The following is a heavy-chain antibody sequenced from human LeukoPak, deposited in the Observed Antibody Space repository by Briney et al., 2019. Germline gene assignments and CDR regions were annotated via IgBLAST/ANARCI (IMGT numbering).Heavy chain of an antibody. CDR3: AKDAGPYSSLPMDV. CDR2: ISGSGGST. Sequence: SGGSLRLSCAASGFTFSSYAMSWVRQAPGKGLEWVSAISGSGGSTYYADSVKGRFTISRDNSKNTLYLQMNSLRAEDTAVYYCAKDAGPYSSLPMDVWGQGTTVTVSS. V-gene: IGHV3-23*01. D-gene: IGHD6-19*01. J-gene: IGHJ6*02. CDR1: GFTFSSYA.